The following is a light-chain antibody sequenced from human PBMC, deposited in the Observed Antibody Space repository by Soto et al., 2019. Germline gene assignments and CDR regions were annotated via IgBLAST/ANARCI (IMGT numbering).Light chain of an antibody. J-gene: IGLJ2*01. CDR2: EDN. CDR1: SGRIASNY. Sequence: NFMLTQPHSVSESPGKTVTISCTRRSGRIASNYVQWYQQRPGSVPTTVIYEDNQRPSGVPDRFSGSIDSSSNSASLTISGLKTEDGADYYCQSYDSSTVVFGGGTKLTVL. V-gene: IGLV6-57*03. CDR3: QSYDSSTVV.